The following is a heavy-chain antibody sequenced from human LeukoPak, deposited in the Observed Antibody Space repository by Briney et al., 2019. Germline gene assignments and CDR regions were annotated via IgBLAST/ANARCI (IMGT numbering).Heavy chain of an antibody. CDR2: IYYSGST. V-gene: IGHV4-59*01. CDR3: ARDHAGGYYYYGMDV. CDR1: GGSISSYY. Sequence: PSETLSLTCTVSGGSISSYYWSWIRQPPGKGLEWIGYIYYSGSTNYNPSLKSRVTISVDTSKNRFSLKLSSVTAADTAVYYCARDHAGGYYYYGMDVWGQGTTVTVSS. J-gene: IGHJ6*02. D-gene: IGHD1-14*01.